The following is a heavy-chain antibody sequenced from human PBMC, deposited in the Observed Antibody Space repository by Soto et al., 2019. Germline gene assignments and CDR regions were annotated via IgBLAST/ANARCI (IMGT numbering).Heavy chain of an antibody. J-gene: IGHJ3*02. CDR3: XXXXXVTTKGNAFDI. CDR2: ISAYNGNT. D-gene: IGHD4-17*01. V-gene: IGHV1-18*01. CDR1: GYTFTSYG. Sequence: QVQLVQSGAEVKKPGASVKVSCKASGYTFTSYGISWVRQAPGQGLEWMGWISAYNGNTNYAQKLQGRVTMTTDTSTSTAYMELXXXXXXXTAXXXXXXXXXVTTKGNAFDIWGQGTMVTVSS.